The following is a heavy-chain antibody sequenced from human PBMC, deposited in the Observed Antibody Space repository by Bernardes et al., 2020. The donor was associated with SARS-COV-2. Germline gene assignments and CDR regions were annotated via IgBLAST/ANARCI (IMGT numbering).Heavy chain of an antibody. CDR1: GYTFTAYY. J-gene: IGHJ6*02. CDR3: ARDKSGGSGSYYYDDAGYYGMDV. V-gene: IGHV1-2*02. Sequence: ASVKVSCKASGYTFTAYYLHLLRQAPGQGLEWMGWVKPNSVGTNYAQKFQGRVTMTRDTSISTAYMELSSLRSDDTAVYFCARDKSGGSGSYYYDDAGYYGMDVWGQGTTVTVSS. CDR2: VKPNSVGT. D-gene: IGHD3-10*01.